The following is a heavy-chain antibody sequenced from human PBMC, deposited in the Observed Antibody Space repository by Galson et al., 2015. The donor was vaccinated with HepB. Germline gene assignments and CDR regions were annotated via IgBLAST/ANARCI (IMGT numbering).Heavy chain of an antibody. J-gene: IGHJ4*02. CDR3: ASSASRRRIYFGSGSAQNKYYFDY. CDR1: GGSFSGYY. CDR2: INHSGST. V-gene: IGHV4-34*01. Sequence: LTCAVYGGSFSGYYWSWIRQPPGKGLEWIGEINHSGSTNYNPSLKSRVTISVDTSKNQFSLELSSVTAADMAVYFCASSASRRRIYFGSGSAQNKYYFDYWGQGTLITVSS. D-gene: IGHD3-10*01.